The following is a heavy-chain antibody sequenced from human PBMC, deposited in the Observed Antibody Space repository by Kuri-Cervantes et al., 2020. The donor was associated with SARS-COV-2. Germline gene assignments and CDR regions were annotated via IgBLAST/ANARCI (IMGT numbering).Heavy chain of an antibody. V-gene: IGHV3-21*01. Sequence: GGSLRLSCAASGFTFSSYSMNWVRQAPGKGLEWVSSISGSSSYIYYADSVKGRFTISRDNAKNSPYLQMNSLRAEDTAVYYCASQPITIFGVAYHLDYWGQGTLVTVSS. J-gene: IGHJ4*02. CDR3: ASQPITIFGVAYHLDY. CDR1: GFTFSSYS. D-gene: IGHD3-3*01. CDR2: ISGSSSYI.